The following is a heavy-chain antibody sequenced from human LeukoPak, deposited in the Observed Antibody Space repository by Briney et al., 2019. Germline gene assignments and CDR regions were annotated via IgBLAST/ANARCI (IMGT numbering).Heavy chain of an antibody. D-gene: IGHD5-12*01. V-gene: IGHV3-9*01. CDR1: GFTFDDYA. J-gene: IGHJ3*02. Sequence: AGGSLRLSCAASGFTFDDYAMHWVRQAPGKGLEWVSGISWNSGSIGYADSVKGRFTISRDNAKNSLYLQMNSLRAEDTALYYCAKDLTSKGSGYDEDAFDIWGQGTMVTVSS. CDR3: AKDLTSKGSGYDEDAFDI. CDR2: ISWNSGSI.